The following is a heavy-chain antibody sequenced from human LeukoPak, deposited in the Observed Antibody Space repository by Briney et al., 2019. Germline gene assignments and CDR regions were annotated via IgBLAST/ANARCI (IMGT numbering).Heavy chain of an antibody. CDR3: ASRVLLWFGELDPTPID. V-gene: IGHV4-31*03. CDR1: GGSISSSSYY. CDR2: IYYSGST. J-gene: IGHJ4*02. Sequence: SETLSLTCTVSGGSISSSSYYWSWIRQHPGKGLEWIGYIYYSGSTYYNPSLKSRVTISVDTSKNQFSLKLSSVTAADTAVYYCASRVLLWFGELDPTPIDWGQGTLVTVSS. D-gene: IGHD3-10*01.